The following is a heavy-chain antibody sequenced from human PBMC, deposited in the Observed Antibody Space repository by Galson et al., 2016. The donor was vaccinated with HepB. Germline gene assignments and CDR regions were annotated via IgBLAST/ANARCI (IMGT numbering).Heavy chain of an antibody. CDR2: IDPSDSYT. CDR3: ARQGSSAGELYYYYGMDV. CDR1: GYSFSTYW. Sequence: QSGAEVKKPGESLRISCKDSGYSFSTYWIIWVRQMPGKGLEWMGRIDPSDSYTNYSPSFQGHLTISADKSISTAYLQWSSLKASDTGIYYCARQGSSAGELYYYYGMDVWGQGTTVTVSS. V-gene: IGHV5-10-1*01. D-gene: IGHD2-15*01. J-gene: IGHJ6*02.